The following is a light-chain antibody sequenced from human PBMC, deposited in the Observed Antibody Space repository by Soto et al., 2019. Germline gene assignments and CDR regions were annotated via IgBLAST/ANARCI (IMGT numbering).Light chain of an antibody. CDR2: SAS. CDR1: QSVSSSY. J-gene: IGKJ1*01. CDR3: QQYVSSLWT. Sequence: EIVLTQSPGTLSLSPGERATLSCRASQSVSSSYLAWYQQKPGQAPRLLIYSASSRATGIPDRFSGSGSGPDFTLTISRLEPEDFAVYYCQQYVSSLWTFGQGTKVVIK. V-gene: IGKV3-20*01.